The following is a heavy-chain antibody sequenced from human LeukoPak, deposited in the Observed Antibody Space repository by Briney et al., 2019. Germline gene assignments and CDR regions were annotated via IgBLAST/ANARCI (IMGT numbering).Heavy chain of an antibody. D-gene: IGHD4-23*01. CDR3: VRGGWELDY. Sequence: GGSLRLSCAASGFSFQYYWMAWVRQAPGMGLEWVAHIKEDGTQKFYVDSVRGRFTISKDDARNALYLQMNSLRGEDTAIYYCVRGGWELDYWGQGTLVIVSS. J-gene: IGHJ4*02. CDR1: GFSFQYYW. CDR2: IKEDGTQK. V-gene: IGHV3-7*01.